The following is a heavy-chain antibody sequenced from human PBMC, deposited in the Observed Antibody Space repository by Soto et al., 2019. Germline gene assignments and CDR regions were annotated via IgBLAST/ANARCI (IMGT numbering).Heavy chain of an antibody. J-gene: IGHJ4*02. CDR1: GGSISSYY. CDR3: ARRYRSSFDE. V-gene: IGHV4-59*08. CDR2: IYYSGST. D-gene: IGHD6-13*01. Sequence: PSETLSLTCTVSGGSISSYYWSWIRQPPGKGLEWIGYIYYSGSTNYNPSLKSRVTISVDTSKNQFSLKLSSVTAADTAVYYCARRYRSSFDESGQGTLVTVSS.